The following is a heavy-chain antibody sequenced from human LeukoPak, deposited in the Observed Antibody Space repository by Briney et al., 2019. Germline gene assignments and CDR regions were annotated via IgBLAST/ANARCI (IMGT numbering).Heavy chain of an antibody. Sequence: GGSLRLSCAASGFAFSSHAMCWVRQAPGNGLEWVASIKQDGSEKFYVDSVKGRFTISRDNAKNSLYLEMNSLRVEDTAVYYCARDNHYDRSGYIWAFDIWGRGTMVTVSS. V-gene: IGHV3-7*04. CDR1: GFAFSSHA. CDR3: ARDNHYDRSGYIWAFDI. J-gene: IGHJ3*02. CDR2: IKQDGSEK. D-gene: IGHD3-22*01.